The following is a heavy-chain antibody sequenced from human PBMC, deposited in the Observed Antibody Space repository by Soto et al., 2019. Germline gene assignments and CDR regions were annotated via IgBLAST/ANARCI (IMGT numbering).Heavy chain of an antibody. CDR3: AKQFPRIGYCSGGSCRTFDY. CDR1: GFTFSSYA. V-gene: IGHV3-30-3*02. CDR2: ISYDGSNK. J-gene: IGHJ4*02. Sequence: GGSLRLSCAASGFTFSSYAMHWVRQAPGKGLEWVAVISYDGSNKYYADSVKGRFTISRDNSKNTLYLQMNSLRAEDTAVYYCAKQFPRIGYCSGGSCRTFDYWGQGTLVTVSS. D-gene: IGHD2-15*01.